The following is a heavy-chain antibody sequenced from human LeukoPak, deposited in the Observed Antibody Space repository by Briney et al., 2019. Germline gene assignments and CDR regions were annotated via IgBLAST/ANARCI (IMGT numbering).Heavy chain of an antibody. D-gene: IGHD6-13*01. CDR2: MNPNSGNT. CDR1: GYTFTSYD. V-gene: IGHV1-8*01. Sequence: ASVKVSCKASGYTFTSYDINWVRQATGQGLEWMGWMNPNSGNTGYAQKFQGRVTMTRNTSISTAYMELSSLRSEDTAVYYCARAPQGYSSSWLYWYFDLWGRGTLVTVSS. J-gene: IGHJ2*01. CDR3: ARAPQGYSSSWLYWYFDL.